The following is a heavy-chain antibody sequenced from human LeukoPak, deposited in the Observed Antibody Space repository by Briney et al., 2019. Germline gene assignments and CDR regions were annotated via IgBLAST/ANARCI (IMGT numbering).Heavy chain of an antibody. J-gene: IGHJ5*02. CDR1: GFTFSSYE. Sequence: GGSLRLSCAASGFTFSSYEMNWVRQAPGKGLEWVSYISSSGTTIYYADSVKGRFTISRDNAKNSLYLQMNSLRAEDTAVYYCAREQYYYGSGENNWFDPWGQGTLVTVSS. V-gene: IGHV3-48*03. D-gene: IGHD3-10*01. CDR3: AREQYYYGSGENNWFDP. CDR2: ISSSGTTI.